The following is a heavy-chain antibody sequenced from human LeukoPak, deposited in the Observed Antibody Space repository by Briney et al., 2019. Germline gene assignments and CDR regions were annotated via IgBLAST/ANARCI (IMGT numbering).Heavy chain of an antibody. D-gene: IGHD3-9*01. CDR3: ASSYYDILTGYSDY. J-gene: IGHJ4*02. V-gene: IGHV3-48*04. Sequence: GGSLRLSCAASGFTFSSYSMNWVRQAPGKGLEWVSYISSSTNTIYYADSVKGRFTISRDNAKNSLFLQMNSLRAEDTAVYYCASSYYDILTGYSDYWGQGTLVTVSS. CDR2: ISSSTNTI. CDR1: GFTFSSYS.